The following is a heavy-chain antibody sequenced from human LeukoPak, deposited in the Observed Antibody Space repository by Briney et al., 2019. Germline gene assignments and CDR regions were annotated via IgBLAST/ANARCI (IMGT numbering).Heavy chain of an antibody. CDR2: ISAYNGNT. V-gene: IGHV1-18*01. Sequence: ASVKVSCKASGYTFTSFGISWVRQAPGQGLEWMGWISAYNGNTNYAQKLQGRVTMTTDTSTSTAYMELRSLRSDDTAVYYCARDLASMGVFFFDYWGQGTLVTVSS. CDR3: ARDLASMGVFFFDY. CDR1: GYTFTSFG. J-gene: IGHJ4*02. D-gene: IGHD3-10*01.